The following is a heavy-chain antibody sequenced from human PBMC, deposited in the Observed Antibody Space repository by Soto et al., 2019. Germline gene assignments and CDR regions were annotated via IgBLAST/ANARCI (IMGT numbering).Heavy chain of an antibody. V-gene: IGHV1-69*06. Sequence: QVQLVQSGAEVKKPGSSVKVSCKASGGTFSSYAISWVRQAPGQGLEWMGGIIPIFGTANYAQKFQGRVTITADKSTSTAYIELSSLRSEDTAVYYCATYLGYCSSTSCQDFDYCGQGTLVTVSS. CDR3: ATYLGYCSSTSCQDFDY. CDR1: GGTFSSYA. D-gene: IGHD2-2*01. CDR2: IIPIFGTA. J-gene: IGHJ4*02.